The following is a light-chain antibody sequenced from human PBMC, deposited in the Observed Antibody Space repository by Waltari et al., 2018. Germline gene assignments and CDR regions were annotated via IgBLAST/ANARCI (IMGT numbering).Light chain of an antibody. V-gene: IGLV2-11*01. CDR3: CSFAGSYTFV. Sequence: QSALTQPRSVSGSPGQSVTISCTGTSRDVGGYHYVSWFQQHPGKVPKLLIYDVSERPSDVPDRFSGSKSANTVSLTISGLQPDDEADYYCCSFAGSYTFVFGPGTSVTVL. CDR2: DVS. CDR1: SRDVGGYHY. J-gene: IGLJ1*01.